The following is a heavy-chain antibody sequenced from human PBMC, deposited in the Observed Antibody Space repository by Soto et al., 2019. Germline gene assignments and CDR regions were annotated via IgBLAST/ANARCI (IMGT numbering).Heavy chain of an antibody. CDR2: ISTSGSST. CDR3: ANLAKNYSHSMDF. V-gene: IGHV3-11*01. J-gene: IGHJ6*03. CDR1: GFSFSDYY. D-gene: IGHD1-26*01. Sequence: QVQLVESGGGLVKPGGSLRLSCAASGFSFSDYYMSWIRQAPGKGLGWVSLISTSGSSTDYADSVKGRFTISRDNAKNSLTLQMNSLRAEDTAVYYCANLAKNYSHSMDFWGKGTTVTVSS.